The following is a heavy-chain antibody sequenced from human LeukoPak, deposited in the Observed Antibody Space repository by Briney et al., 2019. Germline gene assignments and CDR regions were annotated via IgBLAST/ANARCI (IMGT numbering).Heavy chain of an antibody. CDR2: ISSSGSTI. CDR3: ARDQDKTTVVILWDY. Sequence: GGSLRLSCAASGFTFSDYYMSWVRQAPGKGVEWVSYISSSGSTIYYADSVKGRFTISRDNAKNSLYLQMNSLRAEDTAVYYCARDQDKTTVVILWDYWGQGTLVTVSS. D-gene: IGHD4-23*01. CDR1: GFTFSDYY. J-gene: IGHJ4*02. V-gene: IGHV3-11*04.